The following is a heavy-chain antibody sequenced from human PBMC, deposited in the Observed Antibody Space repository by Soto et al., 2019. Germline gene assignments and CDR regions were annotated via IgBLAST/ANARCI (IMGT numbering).Heavy chain of an antibody. CDR2: SHQSGNT. D-gene: IGHD5-18*01. J-gene: IGHJ4*02. Sequence: QVQLQESGPGLVKPSGTLSLTCAVSGVSISSHDWWTWVRQPPGKGLEWIGESHQSGNTNYNSSPESRATISLDKPKNQFSLQLSSVTVADTAVYYCATRDTGRVYWGQGTLVTVSS. CDR1: GVSISSHDW. CDR3: ATRDTGRVY. V-gene: IGHV4-4*02.